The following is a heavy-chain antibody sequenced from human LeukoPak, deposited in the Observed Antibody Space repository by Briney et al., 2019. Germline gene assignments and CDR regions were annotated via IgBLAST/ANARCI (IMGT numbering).Heavy chain of an antibody. D-gene: IGHD3-10*01. V-gene: IGHV1-18*01. CDR1: GYTFTSYG. CDR2: ISAYNGNT. Sequence: ASVKVSCKASGYTFTSYGISWVRQAPGQGLEWMGWISAYNGNTNYAQKLQGRVTMTTDTSTSTAYMELRSLRSDDTAVYYCAVAVTMVRVHDAFDIWGQGTMVTVSS. J-gene: IGHJ3*02. CDR3: AVAVTMVRVHDAFDI.